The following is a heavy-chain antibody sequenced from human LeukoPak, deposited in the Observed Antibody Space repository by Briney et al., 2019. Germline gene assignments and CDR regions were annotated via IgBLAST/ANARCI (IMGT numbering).Heavy chain of an antibody. CDR3: ARRVRGVNDAFDI. D-gene: IGHD3-10*01. Sequence: PSETLSLTCSVYDGSFSDYYWSWIRQPPGKGLEWIGEINHSGSTNYSPSLKSRLTLSIDTSKNQFSLKLSSVTAADTAVYYCARRVRGVNDAFDIWGQGTMVTVSS. V-gene: IGHV4-34*01. CDR2: INHSGST. J-gene: IGHJ3*02. CDR1: DGSFSDYY.